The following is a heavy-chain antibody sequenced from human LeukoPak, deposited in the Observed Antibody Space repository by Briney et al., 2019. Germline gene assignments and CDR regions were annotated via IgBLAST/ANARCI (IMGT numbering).Heavy chain of an antibody. Sequence: GASVKVSCQASGGTFSSYAISWVRQAAGQGVEWMGRIIPILGIANYAQKFQGRVTITADKSTSTAYMELSSLRSEDTAVYYCARTYYYGSGSYYSDYYYYGMDVWGQGTTVTVSS. CDR3: ARTYYYGSGSYYSDYYYYGMDV. CDR2: IIPILGIA. CDR1: GGTFSSYA. D-gene: IGHD3-10*01. V-gene: IGHV1-69*04. J-gene: IGHJ6*02.